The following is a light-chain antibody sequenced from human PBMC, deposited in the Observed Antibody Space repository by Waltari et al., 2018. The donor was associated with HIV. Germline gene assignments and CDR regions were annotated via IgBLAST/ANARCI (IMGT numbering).Light chain of an antibody. CDR2: DDS. Sequence: SYVLTQPPSVSVAPGQTARITCGGNNIGSKSVHWYQQKPGQAPVLVVYDDSDRPSVIPGRFSGSNSGNTATLTISRVEAGDEADYYCQVWDSSSDHLWVFGGGTKLTVL. CDR3: QVWDSSSDHLWV. J-gene: IGLJ3*02. CDR1: NIGSKS. V-gene: IGLV3-21*02.